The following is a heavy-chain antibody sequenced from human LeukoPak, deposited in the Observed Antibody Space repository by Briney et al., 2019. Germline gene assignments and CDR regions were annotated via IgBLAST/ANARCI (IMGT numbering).Heavy chain of an antibody. CDR2: ILSGDSNR. Sequence: GGSLRLLCAVSGFTFCNYGMHWLRRARGKGGEGVAYILSGDSNRLYGVSVEGRLHISRDDSKSTLYLQMNSLRAEDTAVYYCANLLVGVPDYWGQGTLVTVSS. D-gene: IGHD1-26*01. V-gene: IGHV3-30*02. CDR3: ANLLVGVPDY. J-gene: IGHJ4*02. CDR1: GFTFCNYG.